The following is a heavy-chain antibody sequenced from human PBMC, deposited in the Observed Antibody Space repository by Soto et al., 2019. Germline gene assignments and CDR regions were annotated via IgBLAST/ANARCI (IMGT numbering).Heavy chain of an antibody. D-gene: IGHD5-12*01. CDR2: INPNSGGT. CDR1: GYTFTGYY. J-gene: IGHJ3*02. Sequence: EASVKVSCKASGYTFTGYYMHWVRQAPGQGLEWMGWINPNSGGTNYAQKFQGWVTMTRDTSISTAYMELSRLRSDDTAVYYCARVRWYSGYRDAFDIWGQGTMVTVSS. CDR3: ARVRWYSGYRDAFDI. V-gene: IGHV1-2*04.